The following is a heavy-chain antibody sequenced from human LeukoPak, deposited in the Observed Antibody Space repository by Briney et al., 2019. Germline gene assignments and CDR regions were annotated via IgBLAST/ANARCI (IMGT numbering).Heavy chain of an antibody. V-gene: IGHV1-2*02. Sequence: GASVKVSCKASGYTFTGYYMHWVRQAPGQGLEWMGWINPNSGGTNYAQKFQGRVTMTRDTSISTAYMELSRLRSDDTAVYYCARDLGYYYDSSGYCMDVWGKGTTVTISS. CDR2: INPNSGGT. CDR3: ARDLGYYYDSSGYCMDV. J-gene: IGHJ6*03. D-gene: IGHD3-22*01. CDR1: GYTFTGYY.